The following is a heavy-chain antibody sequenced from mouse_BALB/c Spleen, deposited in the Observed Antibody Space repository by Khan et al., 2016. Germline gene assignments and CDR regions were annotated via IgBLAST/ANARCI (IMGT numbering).Heavy chain of an antibody. D-gene: IGHD1-2*01. J-gene: IGHJ4*01. Sequence: VQLKQSGAELVKPGASVKLSCTASGFNIKDTYMHWVKQRPEQGLEWIGRIDPANGNTKYDPKFQGKATITADTSSNTAYLQLSSLTSEDTAVYYCARSLLRYAMDYWGQGTSVTVSS. CDR2: IDPANGNT. CDR1: GFNIKDTY. V-gene: IGHV14-3*02. CDR3: ARSLLRYAMDY.